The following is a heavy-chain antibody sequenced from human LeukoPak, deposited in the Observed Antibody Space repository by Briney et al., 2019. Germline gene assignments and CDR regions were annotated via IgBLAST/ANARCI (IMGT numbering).Heavy chain of an antibody. D-gene: IGHD5-18*01. CDR3: TREEVQLWLPGDY. J-gene: IGHJ4*02. CDR2: IRSKAYGGTT. CDR1: GFTFGDYA. Sequence: GRSLRLSCTASGFTFGDYAMSWVRQAPGKGLEWVGFIRSKAYGGTTEYAASVKGRFTISRDDSKSIAYLQMNSLKTEDTAVYYCTREEVQLWLPGDYWGQGTLVTVSP. V-gene: IGHV3-49*04.